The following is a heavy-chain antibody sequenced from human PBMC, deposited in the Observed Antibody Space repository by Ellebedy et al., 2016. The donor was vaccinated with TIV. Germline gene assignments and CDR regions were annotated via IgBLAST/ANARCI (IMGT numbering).Heavy chain of an antibody. CDR3: ARDDYDSSGYYLVFDY. V-gene: IGHV3-21*01. Sequence: GESLKISXAASGTTFSSYGMHWVRQAPGKGLEWVSSISSSSSYIYYADSVKGRFTISRDNAKNSLYLQMNSLRAEDTAVYYCARDDYDSSGYYLVFDYWGQGTLVTVSS. J-gene: IGHJ4*02. CDR1: GTTFSSYG. CDR2: ISSSSSYI. D-gene: IGHD3-22*01.